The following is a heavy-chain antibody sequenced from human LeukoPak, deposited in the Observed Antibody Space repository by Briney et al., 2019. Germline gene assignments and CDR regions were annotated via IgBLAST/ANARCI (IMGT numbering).Heavy chain of an antibody. D-gene: IGHD1-26*01. CDR1: GYTFTGYY. Sequence: ASVKVSCKASGYTFTGYYMHWVRQAPGQGLEWMGWINPNSGGTNYAQKFQGRVTMTRDTSISTAYMELSRLRSDDTAVYYCARDEGELLSTADYWGQGTLVTVSS. CDR3: ARDEGELLSTADY. CDR2: INPNSGGT. V-gene: IGHV1-2*02. J-gene: IGHJ4*02.